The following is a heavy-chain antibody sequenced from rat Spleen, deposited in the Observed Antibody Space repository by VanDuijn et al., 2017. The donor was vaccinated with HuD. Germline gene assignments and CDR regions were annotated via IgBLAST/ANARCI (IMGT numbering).Heavy chain of an antibody. J-gene: IGHJ3*01. CDR1: GFTFSDYY. D-gene: IGHD5-1*01. Sequence: EVQLVESGGGLVQPGRSLKLSCVASGFTFSDYYMAWVRQAPTKGLEWVASITNTGGSTYYPDSVKGRFTISRDNAKTTLFLQMDSLRSEDTATYYCATTPGRPFAYWGQGTLVTVSS. CDR3: ATTPGRPFAY. CDR2: ITNTGGST. V-gene: IGHV5-20*01.